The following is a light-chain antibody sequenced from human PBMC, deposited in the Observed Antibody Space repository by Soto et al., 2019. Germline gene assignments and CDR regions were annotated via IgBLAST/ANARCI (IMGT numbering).Light chain of an antibody. CDR3: QHYNNWPIT. CDR1: QSVASN. CDR2: GPS. Sequence: EIVMTQSPPTLSVSPGERATLSCRASQSVASNLAWYQQKPGQAPRLLIYGPSTRATGVPARFSGSGSGTDFTLTISSLQAADFAVYHCQHYNNWPITFGQGTRLEI. J-gene: IGKJ5*01. V-gene: IGKV3-15*01.